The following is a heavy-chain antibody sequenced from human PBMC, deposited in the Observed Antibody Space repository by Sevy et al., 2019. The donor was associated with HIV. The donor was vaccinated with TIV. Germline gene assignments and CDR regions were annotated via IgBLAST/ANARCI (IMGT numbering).Heavy chain of an antibody. V-gene: IGHV1-2*02. CDR2: INPNSGGT. D-gene: IGHD2-15*01. CDR1: GYTFTGYY. Sequence: ASVKVSCKASGYTFTGYYMHWVRQAPGQGLEWMGWINPNSGGTNYAQKFQGRVTMTRDTSISTAYMELSRLRSDDTAVYYCVLYCSGGSCYSSDYWGQGTLVTVSS. J-gene: IGHJ4*02. CDR3: VLYCSGGSCYSSDY.